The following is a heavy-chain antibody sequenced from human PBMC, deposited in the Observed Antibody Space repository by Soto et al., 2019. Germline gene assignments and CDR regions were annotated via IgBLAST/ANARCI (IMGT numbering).Heavy chain of an antibody. Sequence: SETQCLTCAVSGGSISSGGYSWSWIQQPPGKGLEWIGYIYHSGSTYYNPFLKSRVTISVDRSKNQFSLKLSSVTAADTAVYYCARGDYYDSSGYENWFDPWGQGTLVTVSS. CDR3: ARGDYYDSSGYENWFDP. CDR2: IYHSGST. CDR1: GGSISSGGYS. D-gene: IGHD3-22*01. J-gene: IGHJ5*02. V-gene: IGHV4-30-2*01.